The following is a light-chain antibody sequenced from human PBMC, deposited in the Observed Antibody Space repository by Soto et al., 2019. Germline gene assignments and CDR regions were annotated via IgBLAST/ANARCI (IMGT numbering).Light chain of an antibody. CDR3: QTWGTGPLV. V-gene: IGLV4-69*01. CDR2: LNSDGSH. J-gene: IGLJ3*02. CDR1: SGHSSYA. Sequence: QLVLTQSPSASASLGASVKLTCTLSSGHSSYAIAWHQQQPEKGPRYLMKLNSDGSHSKGDGIPDRFSGSSSGAERYLTISILQSEDDADYYCQTWGTGPLVFGGGTKLTVL.